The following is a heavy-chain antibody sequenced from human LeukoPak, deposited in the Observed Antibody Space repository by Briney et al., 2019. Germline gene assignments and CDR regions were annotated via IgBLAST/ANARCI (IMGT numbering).Heavy chain of an antibody. Sequence: GRSLRLSCAASGFTFSSYAMHWVRQAPGKGLEWVAVISYDGSNKYYADSVKGRFTISRDNAKNSLYLQMNSLRAEDTAVYYCAREGYSSSWSTFGPTFDYWGQGTLVTVSS. CDR2: ISYDGSNK. V-gene: IGHV3-30*04. CDR3: AREGYSSSWSTFGPTFDY. J-gene: IGHJ4*02. D-gene: IGHD6-13*01. CDR1: GFTFSSYA.